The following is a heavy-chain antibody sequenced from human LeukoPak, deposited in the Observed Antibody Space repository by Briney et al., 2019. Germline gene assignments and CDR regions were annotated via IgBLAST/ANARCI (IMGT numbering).Heavy chain of an antibody. V-gene: IGHV4-34*01. CDR2: INHSGST. J-gene: IGHJ3*02. Sequence: SETLSLTCAVNGGSFSGYYWSWIRQPPGKGLEWIGEINHSGSTNYNPSLKSRVTISVDTSKNQFSLKLSSVTAADTAVYYCALKGVVAATYSHAFDIWGQGTMVTVSS. CDR3: ALKGVVAATYSHAFDI. CDR1: GGSFSGYY. D-gene: IGHD2-15*01.